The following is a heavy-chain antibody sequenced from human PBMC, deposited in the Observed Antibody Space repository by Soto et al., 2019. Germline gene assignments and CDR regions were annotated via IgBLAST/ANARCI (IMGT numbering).Heavy chain of an antibody. V-gene: IGHV1-69*02. CDR3: ASFSVRYCSSISCYLPFDI. CDR2: VIPIPGIT. J-gene: IGHJ3*02. Sequence: QVQLVQSGAEVKKPGSSVKVSCEASGGTFSTYTITWVRQAPGQGLEWMGRVIPIPGITNYAQKFQARVTITTDRSTSTAYLELSSLRSEDTAVYYCASFSVRYCSSISCYLPFDIWGQGTMVTVSS. CDR1: GGTFSTYT. D-gene: IGHD2-2*01.